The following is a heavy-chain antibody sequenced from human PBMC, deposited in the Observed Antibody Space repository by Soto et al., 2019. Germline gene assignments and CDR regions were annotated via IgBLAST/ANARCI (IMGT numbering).Heavy chain of an antibody. Sequence: QVQLVQSGAEVKKPGSSVKVSCKASGGTFSSYTISWVRQAPGQGLEWMGRIIPILGIANYAQKFQGRVTITADKSTSTAYMELSSLRSEDTAVDYCAGVFGPPRFDYWGQGTLVTVSS. CDR2: IIPILGIA. V-gene: IGHV1-69*02. D-gene: IGHD3-3*01. CDR3: AGVFGPPRFDY. CDR1: GGTFSSYT. J-gene: IGHJ4*02.